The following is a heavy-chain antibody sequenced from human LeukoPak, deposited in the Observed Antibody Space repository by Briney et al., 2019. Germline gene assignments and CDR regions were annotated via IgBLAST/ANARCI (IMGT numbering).Heavy chain of an antibody. CDR2: INPSGGST. J-gene: IGHJ4*02. D-gene: IGHD3-22*01. CDR3: ARGEYYDSSGYYYARVWFDY. V-gene: IGHV1-46*03. Sequence: GASVKVSCXASGYTFTSYYMHWVRQAPGQGLEWMGIINPSGGSTSYAQKFQGRVTMTRDTSTSTVYMELSSLRSEDTAVYYCARGEYYDSSGYYYARVWFDYWGQGTLVTVSS. CDR1: GYTFTSYY.